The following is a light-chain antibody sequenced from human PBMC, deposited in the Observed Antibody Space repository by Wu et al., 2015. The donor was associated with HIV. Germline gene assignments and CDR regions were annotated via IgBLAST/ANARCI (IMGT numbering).Light chain of an antibody. CDR1: QAISRF. J-gene: IGKJ3*01. CDR2: AAS. Sequence: DIQMTQSPSSLSASVGDRVTITCRASQAISRFLNWYQQKPGKAPKLLIYAASSLQSGIPSRFSGSESGTDFTLTISSLQPEDFATYYCQQTYSTPHTFGPGTKVDIK. V-gene: IGKV1-39*01. CDR3: QQTYSTPHT.